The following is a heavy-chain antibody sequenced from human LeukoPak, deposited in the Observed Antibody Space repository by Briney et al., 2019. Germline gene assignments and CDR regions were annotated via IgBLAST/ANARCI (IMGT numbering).Heavy chain of an antibody. Sequence: QTGGSLRLSCAASGFTFSSYAMSWVRQAPGKGLEWVSAISDSGGNTYYADSVKGRFTISRDNSKNTLYLQMNSLRAEDTAIYYCAKDLRSGWYPYYFDYWGQGTLVTVSS. CDR3: AKDLRSGWYPYYFDY. J-gene: IGHJ4*02. D-gene: IGHD6-19*01. CDR1: GFTFSSYA. CDR2: ISDSGGNT. V-gene: IGHV3-23*01.